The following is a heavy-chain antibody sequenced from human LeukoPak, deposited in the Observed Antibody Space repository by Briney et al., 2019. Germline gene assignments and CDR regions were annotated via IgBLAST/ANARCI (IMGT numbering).Heavy chain of an antibody. Sequence: PGRSLRLSCAASGFTFDDYAMHWVRQAPGKGLEWVSGISWNSGSIGYADSVKGRFTISRDNAKNSLYLQMNSLRAEDTASYYCAKSRGVAGTSYFDYWGQGTLVTVSS. V-gene: IGHV3-9*01. CDR3: AKSRGVAGTSYFDY. CDR2: ISWNSGSI. D-gene: IGHD6-19*01. CDR1: GFTFDDYA. J-gene: IGHJ4*02.